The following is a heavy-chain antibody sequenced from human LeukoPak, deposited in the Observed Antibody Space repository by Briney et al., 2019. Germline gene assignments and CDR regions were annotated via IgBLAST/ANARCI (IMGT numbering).Heavy chain of an antibody. D-gene: IGHD4-17*01. J-gene: IGHJ4*02. CDR2: ISGDGNII. V-gene: IGHV3-11*01. CDR1: GFTFSDEY. CDR3: ARDPFMTTGWGIDY. Sequence: PGGSLRLSCATSGFTFSDEYMNCIRQAPGKGLEWVSYISGDGNIIYYADSVEGRFTISRDNARNSLYLQVNSLRAEDAAVYYCARDPFMTTGWGIDYWGQGTLVTVSS.